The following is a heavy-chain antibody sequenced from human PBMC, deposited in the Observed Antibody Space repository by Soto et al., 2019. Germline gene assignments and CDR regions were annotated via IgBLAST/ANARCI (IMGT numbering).Heavy chain of an antibody. J-gene: IGHJ6*02. CDR3: ASGAISYDFRTNYYGMDV. CDR2: IYYSGIT. CDR1: GGSISSGDCY. D-gene: IGHD3-3*01. Sequence: SETLSLACTVSGGSISSGDCYWSWIRQPPGKGLEWIGYIYYSGITYYNPSLKSRFTISVDTSKNQFSLKLSSVTAADTAVYYCASGAISYDFRTNYYGMDVWGQGTTVTVSS. V-gene: IGHV4-30-4*01.